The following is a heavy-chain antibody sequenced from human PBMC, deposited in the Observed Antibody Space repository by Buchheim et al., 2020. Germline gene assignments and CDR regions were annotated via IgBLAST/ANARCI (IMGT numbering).Heavy chain of an antibody. CDR3: ARVQLLADDIFDI. CDR1: QFTFNTYW. J-gene: IGHJ3*02. Sequence: EVQLVESGGGLVQPGGSLRLSCAASQFTFNTYWMHWVRQVPGNGLVWVSRISSDGSSISAALSVKGRFTISRDNAKNTLYLQMDGLRAEDTAIYYCARVQLLADDIFDIWGQGT. CDR2: ISSDGSSI. D-gene: IGHD2-2*01. V-gene: IGHV3-74*01.